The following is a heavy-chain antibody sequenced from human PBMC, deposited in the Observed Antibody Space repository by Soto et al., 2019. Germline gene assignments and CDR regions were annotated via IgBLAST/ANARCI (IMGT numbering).Heavy chain of an antibody. J-gene: IGHJ6*02. D-gene: IGHD4-17*01. V-gene: IGHV6-1*01. CDR3: ARAGSDYGDYYYYGMDV. CDR1: GDSVSSNSAA. CDR2: TYYRSKWYN. Sequence: SQTLSLTCAISGDSVSSNSAAWNWIRQSPPRGLEWLGRTYYRSKWYNDYAVSVKSRITINPDTSKNQFSLQLNSVTPEDTAVYYCARAGSDYGDYYYYGMDVWGQGTTVTVSS.